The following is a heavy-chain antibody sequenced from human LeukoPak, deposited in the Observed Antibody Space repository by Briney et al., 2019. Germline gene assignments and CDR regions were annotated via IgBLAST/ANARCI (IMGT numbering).Heavy chain of an antibody. CDR1: GFTFNDYG. CDR2: ISGSSSYI. D-gene: IGHD2-15*01. J-gene: IGHJ4*02. CDR3: ARWGYCSGGNCYIDY. Sequence: PGGSLRLSCAASGFTFNDYGMSWVRQAPGEGLEWVSSISGSSSYIYYADSLKGRFTISRDDAKNSLFLQMNSLRAEDTAVYYCARWGYCSGGNCYIDYWGQGTLVTVSS. V-gene: IGHV3-21*01.